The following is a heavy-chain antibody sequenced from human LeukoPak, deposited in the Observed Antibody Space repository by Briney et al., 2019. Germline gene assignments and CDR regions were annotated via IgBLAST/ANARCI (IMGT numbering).Heavy chain of an antibody. Sequence: GGSLGLSCAASGFIFSSYAMNWGRQAPGKGLEWVSAISGSGDGTYYADSVKGRFTVSRDNSKNTLYLQMNNLRAEDSAVYYCAKGVGGYCSSTDCRAYDNWGQGTLVTVSS. CDR1: GFIFSSYA. J-gene: IGHJ4*02. D-gene: IGHD2-2*01. CDR3: AKGVGGYCSSTDCRAYDN. V-gene: IGHV3-23*01. CDR2: ISGSGDGT.